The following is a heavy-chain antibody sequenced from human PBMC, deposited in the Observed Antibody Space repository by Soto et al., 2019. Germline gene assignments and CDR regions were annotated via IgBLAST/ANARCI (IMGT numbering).Heavy chain of an antibody. V-gene: IGHV1-18*04. CDR3: AREERTIFGVRGVFNI. Sequence: ASVKVSCKASGYTFTSYGISWVRQAPGQGLEWMGWISAYNGNTNYAQKLQGRVTMTTDTSTSTAYMELRSLRSDDTAVYYWAREERTIFGVRGVFNIGAKGKRATVPS. D-gene: IGHD3-3*01. CDR1: GYTFTSYG. J-gene: IGHJ3*02. CDR2: ISAYNGNT.